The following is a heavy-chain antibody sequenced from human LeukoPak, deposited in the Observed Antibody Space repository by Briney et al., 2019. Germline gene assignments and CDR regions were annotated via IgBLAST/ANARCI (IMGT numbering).Heavy chain of an antibody. V-gene: IGHV4-39*01. J-gene: IGHJ4*02. CDR3: ARRVVGALIYYFDY. CDR2: ISYTGST. D-gene: IGHD2-15*01. CDR1: GGSISGGSYY. Sequence: PSETLSLTCTVSGGSISGGSYYWGWIRQRPGKGLEWIGTISYTGSTYYSPSLKSRVTISVETSKNQYSLRLTSLTAADTAVYYCARRVVGALIYYFDYWGQGTLVTVSS.